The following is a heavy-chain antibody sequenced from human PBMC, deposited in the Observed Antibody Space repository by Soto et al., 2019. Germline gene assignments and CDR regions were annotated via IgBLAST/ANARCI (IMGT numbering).Heavy chain of an antibody. V-gene: IGHV1-3*01. CDR1: GYTFTSYA. Sequence: ASVKVSCKASGYTFTSYAIHWVRQAPGQRLEWMGWINAGNGNTKYSQKFQGRVIITRDTSAGTAYMELRRLRSEDTAVYYCATPIVAFYWGQGILVTVSS. J-gene: IGHJ4*02. CDR3: ATPIVAFY. CDR2: INAGNGNT. D-gene: IGHD5-12*01.